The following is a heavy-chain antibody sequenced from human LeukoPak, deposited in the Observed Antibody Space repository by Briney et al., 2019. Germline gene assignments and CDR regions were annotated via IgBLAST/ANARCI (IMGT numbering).Heavy chain of an antibody. D-gene: IGHD3-22*01. CDR1: GFTLSDHL. CDR2: RRSKSKKYTT. Sequence: TGGSLRLSCVASGFTLSDHLMDWVRQAPGKGLEWIGRRRSKSKKYTTEYAASVKGRFSTSGDESRNSMFLQLNSLKTEDTAMYYCARDGAEGDDSAFDVWGQGTMVTVSS. CDR3: ARDGAEGDDSAFDV. J-gene: IGHJ3*01. V-gene: IGHV3-72*01.